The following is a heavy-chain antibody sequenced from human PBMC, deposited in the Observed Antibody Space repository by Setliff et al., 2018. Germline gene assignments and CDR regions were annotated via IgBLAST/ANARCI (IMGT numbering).Heavy chain of an antibody. D-gene: IGHD5-18*01. J-gene: IGHJ3*02. CDR2: IYYSGNT. Sequence: PSETLSLTCTVAGGSISSGGYYWSWIRQHRGKGLEWIGYIYYSGNTYYNPSLKSRVTISVDTSKNQFSLKLSSVTAADTAVYYCARVPRFTDTRNAFDIWGQGTMVTVSS. CDR1: GGSISSGGYY. V-gene: IGHV4-31*03. CDR3: ARVPRFTDTRNAFDI.